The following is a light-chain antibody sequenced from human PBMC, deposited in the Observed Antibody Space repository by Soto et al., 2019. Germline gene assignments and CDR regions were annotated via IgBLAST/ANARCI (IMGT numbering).Light chain of an antibody. CDR3: QHYNSYSET. CDR1: QVISNF. V-gene: IGKV1-9*01. Sequence: DIQLTQSPSFLSASLGARVAIAGRASQVISNFLAWYQQKAGKAPKLLIYAASTLQSGVPSRFSGSGSGTEFTLTITSLQPEDFATYYCQHYNSYSETFGQGTKLEIK. J-gene: IGKJ1*01. CDR2: AAS.